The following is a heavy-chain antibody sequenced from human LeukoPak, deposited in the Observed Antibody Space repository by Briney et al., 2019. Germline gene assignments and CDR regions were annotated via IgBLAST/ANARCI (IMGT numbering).Heavy chain of an antibody. J-gene: IGHJ6*03. CDR2: IYPGDSDT. D-gene: IGHD5-12*01. CDR3: ASRSGYDPDYYYYYMDV. CDR1: GYTFFTYW. Sequence: GESLKISCKGSGYTFFTYWIGWVRQMPGKGLEWMGIIYPGDSDTRYSPSFQGQVTISADKSISTAYLQWSSLKASDTAMYYCASRSGYDPDYYYYYMDVWGKGTTVTVSS. V-gene: IGHV5-51*01.